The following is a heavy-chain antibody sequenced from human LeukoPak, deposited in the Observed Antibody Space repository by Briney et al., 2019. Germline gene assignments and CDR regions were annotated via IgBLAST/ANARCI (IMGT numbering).Heavy chain of an antibody. J-gene: IGHJ3*02. CDR1: GFTLSSYS. D-gene: IGHD1-26*01. CDR3: ARAGGSYLGDAFDI. Sequence: GGSLRLSCAASGFTLSSYSMNWVRQAPGKGLECVSSISSSSSYIYYADSVKGRFTISRDNDKNSLYPQMNSLRAEDTAVYYCARAGGSYLGDAFDIWGQGTMVTVSS. CDR2: ISSSSSYI. V-gene: IGHV3-21*01.